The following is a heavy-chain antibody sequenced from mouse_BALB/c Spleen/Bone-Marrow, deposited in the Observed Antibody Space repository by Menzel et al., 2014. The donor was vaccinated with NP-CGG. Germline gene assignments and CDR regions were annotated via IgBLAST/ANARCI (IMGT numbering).Heavy chain of an antibody. CDR2: ISDGGSYT. Sequence: EVMLVESGGGLVKPGWSLKLSCAASGFTFSDYYMYWVRQTPEKRLEWVATISDGGSYTYYPDSVKGRFTISRDNAKNNLYLQMSSLKSEDTAMYYCAREMAMDYWGQGTSVTVSS. CDR1: GFTFSDYY. J-gene: IGHJ4*01. V-gene: IGHV5-4*02. CDR3: AREMAMDY.